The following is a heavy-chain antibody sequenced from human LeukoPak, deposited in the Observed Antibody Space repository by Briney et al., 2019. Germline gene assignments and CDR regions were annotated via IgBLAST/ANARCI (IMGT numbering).Heavy chain of an antibody. CDR2: MNPNSGNT. V-gene: IGHV1-8*01. CDR1: GYTFTSYD. D-gene: IGHD3-22*01. J-gene: IGHJ4*02. CDR3: ARDYDSSGSHFDY. Sequence: ASVKVSCKASGYTFTSYDINWVRQATGQGLEWMGWMNPNSGNTGYAQKFQGRVTMTRNTSISTAYMELSSLRPEDTAVYYCARDYDSSGSHFDYWGQGTLVTVSS.